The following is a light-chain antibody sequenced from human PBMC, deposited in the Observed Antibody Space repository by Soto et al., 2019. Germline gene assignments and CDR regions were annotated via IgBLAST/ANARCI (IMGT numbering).Light chain of an antibody. CDR1: QSLRSGD. V-gene: IGKV3-20*01. Sequence: EIVLTRSPGALSLSPGERATLSCRASQSLRSGDLACYQQIPGQAPGLLIYGASSRATGIPDGFSGSGSGTDFNLTVSRRAPEDFAVYYCHQYATSPRTFGQGTKVEIK. CDR3: HQYATSPRT. J-gene: IGKJ1*01. CDR2: GAS.